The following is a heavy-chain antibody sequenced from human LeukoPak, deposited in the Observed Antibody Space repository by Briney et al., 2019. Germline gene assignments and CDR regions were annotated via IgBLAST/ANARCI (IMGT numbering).Heavy chain of an antibody. J-gene: IGHJ4*02. D-gene: IGHD6-19*01. CDR1: GFTFSSYW. V-gene: IGHV3-7*01. CDR3: ARRGIISGWYWAYYFDY. CDR2: IKQDGSEK. Sequence: GGSLRLSCAASGFTFSSYWMSWVRQAPGKGLEWVANIKQDGSEKYYVDSVKGRFTISRDNAKNSLYLHMNSLRVEDTAIYYCARRGIISGWYWAYYFDYWGQGILVTVSS.